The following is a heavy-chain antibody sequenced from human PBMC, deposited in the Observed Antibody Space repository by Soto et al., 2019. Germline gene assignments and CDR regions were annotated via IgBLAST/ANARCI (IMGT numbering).Heavy chain of an antibody. CDR2: IYWDDDK. CDR3: VQSRCGGDCLQSYSSHSYYGLDV. CDR1: GFSFSSIGEG. V-gene: IGHV2-5*02. J-gene: IGHJ6*02. Sequence: QITLKESGPTLVKPTQTLTLTCTFPGFSFSSIGEGVGWIRQPPGKALEWLALIYWDDDKRYSPSLKSRLTITNDTAKNQXVLTMTNMDPVDTATYYCVQSRCGGDCLQSYSSHSYYGLDVWGQGTTVTVSS. D-gene: IGHD2-21*02.